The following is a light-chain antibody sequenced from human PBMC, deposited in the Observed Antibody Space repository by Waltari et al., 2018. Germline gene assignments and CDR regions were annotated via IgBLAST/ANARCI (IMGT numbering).Light chain of an antibody. J-gene: IGKJ1*01. V-gene: IGKV3-20*01. Sequence: EIVLTQSPGTLSLSPGESAALSCRASHSVSSNYLAWYQQKPGQPPRVLIHGASNRATGIPDRFSGSGSGTDFTLTISRLEPEDVAVYYCQQYGSSPWTFGQGTKVEIK. CDR1: HSVSSNY. CDR2: GAS. CDR3: QQYGSSPWT.